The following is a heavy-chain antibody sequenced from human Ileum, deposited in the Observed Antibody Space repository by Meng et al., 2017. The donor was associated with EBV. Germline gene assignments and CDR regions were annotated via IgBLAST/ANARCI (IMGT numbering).Heavy chain of an antibody. D-gene: IGHD1-26*01. CDR1: GGSFSSRKYY. J-gene: IGHJ4*02. Sequence: QLQLQWSGPGLVKPSETLSLTCSVSGGSFSSRKYYWGWIRQPPGKALEWIASIYYSGTTYYNPSLQSRVSISVDKSKNQVSLNMTSMTAADTAVYYCASRELAPFDYWGQGTLVTVSS. CDR3: ASRELAPFDY. CDR2: IYYSGTT. V-gene: IGHV4-39*07.